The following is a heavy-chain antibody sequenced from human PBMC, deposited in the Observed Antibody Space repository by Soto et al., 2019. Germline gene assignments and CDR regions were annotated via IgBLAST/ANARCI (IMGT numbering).Heavy chain of an antibody. D-gene: IGHD3-10*01. CDR1: GFTLSDYY. Sequence: QVQLVESGGGLVQPGGSLRLSCAASGFTLSDYYMSWIRQAPGKGLEWVSFSNNIRGHTNYADSVKGRFTISRDSARNSLYLQMNTLRDEDTAVYYCAKGRYGESRYRPDAFDIWGQGTLVTVSS. CDR2: SNNIRGHT. CDR3: AKGRYGESRYRPDAFDI. J-gene: IGHJ3*02. V-gene: IGHV3-11*05.